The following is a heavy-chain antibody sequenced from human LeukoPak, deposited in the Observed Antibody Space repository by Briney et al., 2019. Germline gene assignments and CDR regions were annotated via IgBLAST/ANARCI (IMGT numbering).Heavy chain of an antibody. J-gene: IGHJ5*02. D-gene: IGHD1-7*01. V-gene: IGHV4-39*01. CDR3: ARRVRNYVRSGDWFDP. CDR1: GGPISSTSYY. Sequence: SETLSLTCAVSGGPISSTSYYWAWIRQPPGKGLEWIGNIFYRGSTYYTPSLKSRVTISVDTSKNQFSLRLSSVTAADTAVYYCARRVRNYVRSGDWFDPWGQGTLVTVSS. CDR2: IFYRGST.